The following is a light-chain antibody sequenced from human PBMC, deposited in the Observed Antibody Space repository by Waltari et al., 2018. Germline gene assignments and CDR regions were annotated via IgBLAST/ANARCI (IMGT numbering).Light chain of an antibody. Sequence: TQPPSVSVAPGETATITCGGDNIGTYSVHWYQQKAGQAPLLVMYGKDNRPSGIPDRFSGSYSGDTASLTITGAQAEDEGAYYCNSRDSSGHPFVFGTGTKLTVL. J-gene: IGLJ1*01. CDR2: GKD. V-gene: IGLV3-19*01. CDR1: NIGTYS. CDR3: NSRDSSGHPFV.